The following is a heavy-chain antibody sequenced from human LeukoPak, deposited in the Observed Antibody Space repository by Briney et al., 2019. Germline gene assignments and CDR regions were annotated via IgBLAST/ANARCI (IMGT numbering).Heavy chain of an antibody. V-gene: IGHV4-31*03. D-gene: IGHD3-3*01. CDR3: ARGAGTIFGVVTKYYFDY. Sequence: SQTLSLTCTVSGGSISSGGYYWSWIRQHPGKGLEWIGYIYYSGSTYYNPSLESRVTISVDTSKNQFSLKLSSVTAADTAVYYCARGAGTIFGVVTKYYFDYWGQGTLVTVSS. J-gene: IGHJ4*02. CDR1: GGSISSGGYY. CDR2: IYYSGST.